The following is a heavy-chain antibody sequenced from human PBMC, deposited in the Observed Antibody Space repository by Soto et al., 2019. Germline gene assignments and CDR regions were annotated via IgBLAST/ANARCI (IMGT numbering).Heavy chain of an antibody. CDR2: ISSSSSYI. D-gene: IGHD3-22*01. J-gene: IGHJ4*02. CDR1: GFTSSIYS. V-gene: IGHV3-21*06. CDR3: ARDADDSSD. Sequence: EVQLVESGGGLVKPGGSLRLSCAASGFTSSIYSMNWVRQAPGKGLEWVSFISSSSSYIYYADSVKGRFTISRDNAKNSLYLQMNSLRAEDTALYYCARDADDSSDWGQGTLVTVSS.